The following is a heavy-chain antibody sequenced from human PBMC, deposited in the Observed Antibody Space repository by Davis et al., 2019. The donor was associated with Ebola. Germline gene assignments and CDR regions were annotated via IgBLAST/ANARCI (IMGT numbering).Heavy chain of an antibody. V-gene: IGHV1-58*01. Sequence: SVKVSCKASGFTFTSSAVQWVRQARGQRLEWIGWIVVGSGNTNYGQKFQERVTITRDMSTSPAYMELSSLRSEDTPVYYCATPYDFWSGYYLLGYYGMDVWGQGTTVTVSS. CDR1: GFTFTSSA. CDR3: ATPYDFWSGYYLLGYYGMDV. CDR2: IVVGSGNT. D-gene: IGHD3-3*01. J-gene: IGHJ6*02.